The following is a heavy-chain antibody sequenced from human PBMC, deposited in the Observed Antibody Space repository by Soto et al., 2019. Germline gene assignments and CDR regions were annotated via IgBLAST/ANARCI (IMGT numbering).Heavy chain of an antibody. J-gene: IGHJ3*02. CDR3: ARQQWLVLNAFDI. D-gene: IGHD6-19*01. Sequence: SETLSLTCTVSGGSISSYYWSWIRQPPGKGLEWIGYIYYSESTNYKPSLKSRVTIKVDTSKNLFSLKLSSVTAADTAVYYCARQQWLVLNAFDIWGQGTMVT. CDR1: GGSISSYY. CDR2: IYYSEST. V-gene: IGHV4-59*01.